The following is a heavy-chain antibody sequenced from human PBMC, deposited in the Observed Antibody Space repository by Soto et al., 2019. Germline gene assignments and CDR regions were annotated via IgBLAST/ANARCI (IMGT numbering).Heavy chain of an antibody. V-gene: IGHV1-18*04. CDR3: ARSPRPSLLWFGEPHFDY. J-gene: IGHJ4*02. Sequence: GASVKVSCKASGYTFTSYGISWVRQAPGQGLEWMGWISAYNGNTNYAQKLQGRVTMTTDTSTSTAYMELRSLRSDDTAVYYCARSPRPSLLWFGEPHFDYWGQGTLVTVSS. CDR2: ISAYNGNT. CDR1: GYTFTSYG. D-gene: IGHD3-10*01.